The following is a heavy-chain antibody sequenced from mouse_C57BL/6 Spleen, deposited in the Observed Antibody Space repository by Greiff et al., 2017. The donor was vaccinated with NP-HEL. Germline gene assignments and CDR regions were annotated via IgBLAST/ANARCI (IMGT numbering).Heavy chain of an antibody. CDR3: ARATGSWYFDV. CDR1: GFTFSSYA. D-gene: IGHD4-1*01. CDR2: ISDGGSYT. J-gene: IGHJ1*03. Sequence: VQLKESGGGLVKPGGSLKLSCAASGFTFSSYAMSWVRQTPEKRLEWVATISDGGSYTYYPDNVKGRFTISRDNAKNNLYLQMSHLKSEDTAMYYCARATGSWYFDVWGTGTTVTVSS. V-gene: IGHV5-4*01.